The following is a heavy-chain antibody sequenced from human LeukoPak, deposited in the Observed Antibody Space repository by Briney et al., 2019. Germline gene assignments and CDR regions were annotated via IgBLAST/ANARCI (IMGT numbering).Heavy chain of an antibody. V-gene: IGHV3-30-3*01. CDR2: ISYDGSNK. CDR3: ARDFFPASSDILTGYCRY. CDR1: GFTFSSYA. J-gene: IGHJ4*02. D-gene: IGHD3-9*01. Sequence: PGGSLRLSCAASGFTFSSYAMHWVRQAPGKGLEWVAVISYDGSNKYYADSVKGRFTISRDNSKNTLYLQMNSLRAEDTAVYYCARDFFPASSDILTGYCRYWGQGTLVTVSS.